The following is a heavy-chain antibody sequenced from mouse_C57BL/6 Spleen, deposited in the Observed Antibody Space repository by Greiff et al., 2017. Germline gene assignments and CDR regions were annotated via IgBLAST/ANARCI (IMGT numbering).Heavy chain of an antibody. D-gene: IGHD1-1*01. Sequence: VQLQQSGPGLVQPSQSLSITCTVSGFSLTSYGVHWVRQSPGKGLEWLGVIWSGGSTDYNAAFISRLSISKDNSKSQVFFKMNSLQADDTAIYYCARKRGYYGSSPYARDYWGQGTSVTVSS. J-gene: IGHJ4*01. CDR2: IWSGGST. CDR3: ARKRGYYGSSPYARDY. CDR1: GFSLTSYG. V-gene: IGHV2-2*01.